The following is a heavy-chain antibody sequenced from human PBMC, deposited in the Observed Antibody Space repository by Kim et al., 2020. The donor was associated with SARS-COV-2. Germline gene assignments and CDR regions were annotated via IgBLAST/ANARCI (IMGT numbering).Heavy chain of an antibody. CDR3: ARGRRDSSGWYVHRLYFDY. D-gene: IGHD6-19*01. J-gene: IGHJ4*02. V-gene: IGHV4-34*01. CDR2: INHSGST. CDR1: GGSFSGYY. Sequence: SETLSLTCAVYGGSFSGYYWSWIRQPPGKGLEWIGEINHSGSTNYNPSLKSRVTISVDTSKNQFSLKLSSVTAADTAVYYCARGRRDSSGWYVHRLYFDYWGQGTLVTVSS.